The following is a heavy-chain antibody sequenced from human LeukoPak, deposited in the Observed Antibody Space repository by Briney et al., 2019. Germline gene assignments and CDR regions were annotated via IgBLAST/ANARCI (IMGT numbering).Heavy chain of an antibody. V-gene: IGHV1-18*01. CDR3: ARGQQLVALITPYDAFDI. D-gene: IGHD6-13*01. J-gene: IGHJ3*02. CDR1: GYTFTSYG. CDR2: ISAYNGNT. Sequence: ASVKVSCKASGYTFTSYGISWVRQAPGQGLEWMGWISAYNGNTNYAQKLQGRVTMTTDTSTSTAYMELRSLRSDDTAVYYCARGQQLVALITPYDAFDIWGQGTMVTVSS.